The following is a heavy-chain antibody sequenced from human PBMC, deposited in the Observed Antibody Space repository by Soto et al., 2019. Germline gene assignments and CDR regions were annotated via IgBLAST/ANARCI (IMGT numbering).Heavy chain of an antibody. V-gene: IGHV4-34*01. CDR2: INHSGSS. J-gene: IGHJ5*02. D-gene: IGHD4-17*01. CDR1: GGSFSGYY. Sequence: PSETLSLTCAVYGGSFSGYYWSWIRQPPGKGLEWIGEINHSGSSNYNPSLKSRVTISVDTSKNQFSLKLSSVTAADTAVYYCARDLIVTTVTTLYNWFDPWGQGTLVTVSS. CDR3: ARDLIVTTVTTLYNWFDP.